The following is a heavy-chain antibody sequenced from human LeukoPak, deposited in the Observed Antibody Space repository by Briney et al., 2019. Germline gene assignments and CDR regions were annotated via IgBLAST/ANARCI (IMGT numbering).Heavy chain of an antibody. CDR3: ARGLPRWGTMIVDPFDP. J-gene: IGHJ5*02. D-gene: IGHD3-22*01. CDR2: MNPNSGNT. CDR1: GYTFTSYD. Sequence: ASVKVSCKASGYTFTSYDINWVRQATGQGLEWMGWMNPNSGNTGYAQKFQGRVTMTRNTSISTAYMELSSLRSEDTAVYYCARGLPRWGTMIVDPFDPWGQGTLVTVSS. V-gene: IGHV1-8*01.